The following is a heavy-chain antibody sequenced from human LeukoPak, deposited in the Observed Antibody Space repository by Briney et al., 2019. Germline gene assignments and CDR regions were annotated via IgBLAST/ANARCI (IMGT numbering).Heavy chain of an antibody. J-gene: IGHJ4*02. CDR3: ARSVDTAMWWQEYFDY. CDR2: IYYSGST. Sequence: SETLSLTCTVSGYSISSGYYWGWIRQPPGKGLEWIGRIYYSGSTYYNPSLKSRVTISVDTSKNQFSLKLSSVTAADTAVYYCARSVDTAMWWQEYFDYWGQGTLVTVSS. V-gene: IGHV4-38-2*02. D-gene: IGHD5-18*01. CDR1: GYSISSGYY.